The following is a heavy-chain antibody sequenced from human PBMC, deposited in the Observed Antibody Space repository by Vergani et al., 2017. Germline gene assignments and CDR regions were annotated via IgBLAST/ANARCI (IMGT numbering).Heavy chain of an antibody. J-gene: IGHJ1*01. CDR2: INAGNGNT. CDR3: ARKYRYCSGGSCFEYNWFDPNRIIKTAEYFQH. CDR1: GYTFTSYA. D-gene: IGHD2-15*01. Sequence: QVQLVQSGAEVKKPGASVKVSCKASGYTFTSYAMHWVRQAPGQRLEWMGWINAGNGNTKYSQKFQGRVTITRDTSASTAYMELSSLRSEDTAVYYCARKYRYCSGGSCFEYNWFDPNRIIKTAEYFQHWGQGTLVTVSS. V-gene: IGHV1-3*01.